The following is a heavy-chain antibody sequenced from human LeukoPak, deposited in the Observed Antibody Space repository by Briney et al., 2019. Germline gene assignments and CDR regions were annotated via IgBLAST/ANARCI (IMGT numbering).Heavy chain of an antibody. CDR3: ARGGGDYSLPYFDY. Sequence: SETLSLTCTVSGGSISSYYWSWIRQPPGKGLEWIGYIYYSGSTNYNPSLKSRVTISVDTSKNQFSLKLSSVTAADTAVYYCARGGGDYSLPYFDYWGQGTLVTVSS. CDR2: IYYSGST. CDR1: GGSISSYY. D-gene: IGHD4-11*01. V-gene: IGHV4-59*01. J-gene: IGHJ4*02.